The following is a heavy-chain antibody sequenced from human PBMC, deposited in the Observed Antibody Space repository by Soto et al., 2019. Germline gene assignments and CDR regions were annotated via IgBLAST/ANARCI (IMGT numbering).Heavy chain of an antibody. D-gene: IGHD3-22*01. CDR3: ARQPYDSSGYYYGA. Sequence: QLQLQESGPGLVKPSETLSLTCTVSAGSISRGNYYWGWIRQPPGKGLEWIGSMYFSGNTYYNPSLKSRVTISVDTSKNQFSLKLTSVTAADTAVYYCARQPYDSSGYYYGAWGQGTLVTVSS. V-gene: IGHV4-39*01. CDR2: MYFSGNT. J-gene: IGHJ5*02. CDR1: AGSISRGNYY.